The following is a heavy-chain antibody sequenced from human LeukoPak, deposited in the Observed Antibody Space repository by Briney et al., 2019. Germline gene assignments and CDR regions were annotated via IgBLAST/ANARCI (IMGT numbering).Heavy chain of an antibody. J-gene: IGHJ4*02. D-gene: IGHD2-2*01. CDR2: IIPIFGTA. Sequence: GASVKVSCTASGGTFSSYAISWVRQAPGQGLEWMGGIIPIFGTANYAQKFQGRVTITTDESTSTAYMELSSLRSEDTAVYYCAREGRATPTDYWGQGTLVTVSS. V-gene: IGHV1-69*05. CDR1: GGTFSSYA. CDR3: AREGRATPTDY.